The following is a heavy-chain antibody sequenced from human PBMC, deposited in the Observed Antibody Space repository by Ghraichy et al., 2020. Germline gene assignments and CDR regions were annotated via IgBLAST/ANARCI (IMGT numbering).Heavy chain of an antibody. CDR1: GGSISSSSYY. V-gene: IGHV4-39*01. CDR3: ARFSSGWYVSHY. Sequence: SETLSLTCTVSGGSISSSSYYWGWFRQPPGKGLEWIGSTHNSGSTYYNPSLKSRVTIFVDTSKNQFSLKVTFLTAVDTAVYYCARFSSGWYVSHYWGQGILVTVSS. CDR2: THNSGST. J-gene: IGHJ4*02. D-gene: IGHD6-19*01.